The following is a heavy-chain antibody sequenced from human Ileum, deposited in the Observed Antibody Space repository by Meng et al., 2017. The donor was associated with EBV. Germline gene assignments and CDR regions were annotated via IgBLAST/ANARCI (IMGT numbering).Heavy chain of an antibody. V-gene: IGHV4-61*03. CDR3: AVYFAGRGGTGS. CDR2: MYDSGSE. CDR1: GDSVSSSCYH. Sequence: QESGPGLGRPSGTQSLTLSGAGDSVSSSCYHWSWNRQPPGKGRELIGGMYDSGSEKYNPSLNSRVTISIDTTRNHFVLKFTSVTAADTAGYYCAVYFAGRGGTGSWGQGTLVTVSS. J-gene: IGHJ5*02. D-gene: IGHD2-8*02.